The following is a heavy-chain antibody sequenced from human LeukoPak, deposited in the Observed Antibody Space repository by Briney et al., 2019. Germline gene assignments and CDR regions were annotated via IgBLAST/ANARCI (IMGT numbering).Heavy chain of an antibody. V-gene: IGHV4-34*01. CDR3: ARGGTYCSSTSCYKGRYYYYGMDV. D-gene: IGHD2-2*02. Sequence: SETLSLTCAVYGGSFSGYYWSWIRQPPGKGLEWIGEINHSGSTNYNPSLKSRVTISEDTSKNQFSLKLSSVTAADTAVYYCARGGTYCSSTSCYKGRYYYYGMDVWGQGTTVTVSS. J-gene: IGHJ6*02. CDR1: GGSFSGYY. CDR2: INHSGST.